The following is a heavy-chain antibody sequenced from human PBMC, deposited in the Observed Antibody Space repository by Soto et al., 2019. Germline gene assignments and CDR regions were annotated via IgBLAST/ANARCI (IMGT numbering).Heavy chain of an antibody. J-gene: IGHJ6*02. Sequence: SETPDISCTVSGGSISIGGYYWSWIRQHPGKGLEWIGYIYYSGSTYYNPSLKSRVTISVDTSKNQFSLKLSSVTAADTAVYYCAREIRYYDFWSGMDVWGQGTTVTVSS. CDR1: GGSISIGGYY. D-gene: IGHD3-3*01. V-gene: IGHV4-31*03. CDR2: IYYSGST. CDR3: AREIRYYDFWSGMDV.